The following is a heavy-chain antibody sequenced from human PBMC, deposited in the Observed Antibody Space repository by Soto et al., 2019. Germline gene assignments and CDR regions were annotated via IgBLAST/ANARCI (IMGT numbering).Heavy chain of an antibody. CDR2: INAGNGNT. D-gene: IGHD6-6*01. V-gene: IGHV1-3*01. CDR1: GYTFTSYA. Sequence: QVQLVQSGAEVKKPGASVKVSCKASGYTFTSYAMHWVRQAPGQRLEWMGWINAGNGNTKYSQKFQGRVTFTRDTSASPAYMELSSLRSEDTAVYYCAREPRYSSSLLNWGQGTLVTVSS. J-gene: IGHJ4*02. CDR3: AREPRYSSSLLN.